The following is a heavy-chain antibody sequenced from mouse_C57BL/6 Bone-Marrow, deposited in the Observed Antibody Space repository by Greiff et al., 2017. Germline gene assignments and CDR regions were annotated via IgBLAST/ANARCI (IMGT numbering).Heavy chain of an antibody. CDR2: INPYNGGT. D-gene: IGHD2-2*01. CDR3: QGWLRRPYCDY. J-gene: IGHJ2*01. V-gene: IGHV1-19*01. Sequence: EVQLQQSGPVLVKPGASVKMSCKASGYTFTDYYMNWVKQSHGKSLEWIGVINPYNGGTSYNQKFKGKATLTVDKSSSTAYMELNSLTSEDSAVYYCQGWLRRPYCDYWGQGTTLTVSS. CDR1: GYTFTDYY.